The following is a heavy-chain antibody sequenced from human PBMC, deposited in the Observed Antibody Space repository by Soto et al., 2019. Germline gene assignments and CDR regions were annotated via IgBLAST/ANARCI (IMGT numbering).Heavy chain of an antibody. CDR2: IAYDGYNK. J-gene: IGHJ4*01. CDR1: GFAFTSYG. D-gene: IGHD2-15*01. CDR3: AKDKGSPGHLGH. Sequence: GGSLGLSGAASGFAFTSYGMTWVRQAPGKGLEWEAVIAYDGYNKYYADSVKGRFTISRDTSQNTLYLQMNNLRSEDSAVYYCAKDKGSPGHLGHRGQGTLVPVSS. V-gene: IGHV3-30*18.